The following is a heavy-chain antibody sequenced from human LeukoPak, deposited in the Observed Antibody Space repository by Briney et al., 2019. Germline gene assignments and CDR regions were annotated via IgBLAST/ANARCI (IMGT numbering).Heavy chain of an antibody. V-gene: IGHV3-7*01. Sequence: PGGSLRLSCAASGFTFSSYWMSWVRQAPGKGLEWVANIKQDGSEKYYVDSVKGRFTISRDNAKNSLYLQMNSLRAEDTAVYCCARDQQVYSNSLDYWGQGTLVTVSS. D-gene: IGHD4-11*01. J-gene: IGHJ4*02. CDR2: IKQDGSEK. CDR1: GFTFSSYW. CDR3: ARDQQVYSNSLDY.